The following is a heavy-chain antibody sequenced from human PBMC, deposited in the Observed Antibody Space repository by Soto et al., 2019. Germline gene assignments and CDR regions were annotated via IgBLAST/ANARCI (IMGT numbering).Heavy chain of an antibody. J-gene: IGHJ6*02. D-gene: IGHD1-26*01. CDR1: GYTFTSYD. CDR2: MNPNSGNT. Sequence: GASVKVSCKASGYTFTSYDINWVRQATGQGLEWMGWMNPNSGNTAYAQKLQGRVTMTTDTSTSTAYMELRSLRSDDTAVYYCARWEAGFYGMDVWGQGTTVTVSS. V-gene: IGHV1-8*01. CDR3: ARWEAGFYGMDV.